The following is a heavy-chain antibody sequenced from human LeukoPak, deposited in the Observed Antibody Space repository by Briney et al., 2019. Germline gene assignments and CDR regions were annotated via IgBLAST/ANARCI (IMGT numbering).Heavy chain of an antibody. CDR1: GYSISSGFY. J-gene: IGHJ4*02. CDR2: IYHTGST. CDR3: ARSSRGAAGND. V-gene: IGHV4-38-2*02. D-gene: IGHD6-13*01. Sequence: SETLSLTCTVPGYSISSGFYWGWIRQPPGKGLEWIGSIYHTGSTYYNPSLKSRVTMSVDTSKNQFSLKLSSVTAADTAVYYCARSSRGAAGNDWGQGTLVTVSS.